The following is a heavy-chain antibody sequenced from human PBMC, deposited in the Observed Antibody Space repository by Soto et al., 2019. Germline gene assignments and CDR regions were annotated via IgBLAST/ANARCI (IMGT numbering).Heavy chain of an antibody. CDR1: GFTFSSYS. V-gene: IGHV3-21*01. CDR2: ISSSSSYI. D-gene: IGHD2-15*01. Sequence: SGGSLRLSCAASGFTFSSYSMNWVRQAPGKGLEWVSSISSSSSYIYYADSVKGRFTISRDNAKNSLYLQMNSLRAEDTAVYYCAREKSVVATYYYYYGMDVWGQGTTVTVSS. CDR3: AREKSVVATYYYYYGMDV. J-gene: IGHJ6*02.